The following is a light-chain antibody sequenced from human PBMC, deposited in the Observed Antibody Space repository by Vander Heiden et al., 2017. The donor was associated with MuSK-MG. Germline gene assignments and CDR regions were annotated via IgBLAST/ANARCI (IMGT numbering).Light chain of an antibody. J-gene: IGLJ2*01. CDR3: QSSDSSLSGAG. Sequence: QSVLTQPPSVSGAPGQRVTISCTGSSSNIGAGYDVHWYQQLPGTAPKLLIYGNSNRPSGVPDRFSGSKSGTSDSLAIHGLQAEDEADYYCQSSDSSLSGAGFGGGTKLTVL. CDR2: GNS. CDR1: SSNIGAGYD. V-gene: IGLV1-40*01.